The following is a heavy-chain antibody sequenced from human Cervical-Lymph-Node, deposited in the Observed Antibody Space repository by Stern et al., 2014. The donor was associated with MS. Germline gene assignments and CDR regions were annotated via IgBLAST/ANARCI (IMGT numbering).Heavy chain of an antibody. J-gene: IGHJ5*02. CDR2: IYPGAADI. CDR1: GYTFINYW. CDR3: ARRGFCIDGRCYAEGWFPP. D-gene: IGHD2-8*01. V-gene: IGHV5-51*01. Sequence: VQLGQSEAEVKQPGESLKISCKASGYTFINYWIGWVRQVPRKGLEWMGSIYPGAADIGYSPSFQGYVTMSADRSINTADLQWSSLKAADTGMYYGARRGFCIDGRCYAEGWFPPWGQGTLVTVSS.